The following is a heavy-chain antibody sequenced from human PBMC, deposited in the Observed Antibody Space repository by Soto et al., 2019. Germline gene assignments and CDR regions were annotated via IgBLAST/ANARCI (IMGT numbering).Heavy chain of an antibody. V-gene: IGHV1-69*13. CDR2: IIPIFGTA. Sequence: SVKVSCKASGGTFSSYAISLVRQAPGQGLEWMGGIIPIFGTANYAQKFQGRVTITADESTSTAYMELSSLRSEDTAVYYCARTSGYYSWFDYWGQGTLVTVSS. D-gene: IGHD3-22*01. CDR3: ARTSGYYSWFDY. CDR1: GGTFSSYA. J-gene: IGHJ4*02.